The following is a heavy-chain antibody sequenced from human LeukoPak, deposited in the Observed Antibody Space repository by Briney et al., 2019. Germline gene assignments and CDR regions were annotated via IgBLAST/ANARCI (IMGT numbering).Heavy chain of an antibody. J-gene: IGHJ4*02. Sequence: ASVKVSCKASGYTFTSYAMNWVRQAPGQGPEWMGWINTNTGNPTYAQGFTGRFVFSLDTSVSTAYLQITSLKADDTAAYYCVRGTPTPGTDYWGQGTQVTVSS. V-gene: IGHV7-4-1*02. D-gene: IGHD3-10*01. CDR1: GYTFTSYA. CDR3: VRGTPTPGTDY. CDR2: INTNTGNP.